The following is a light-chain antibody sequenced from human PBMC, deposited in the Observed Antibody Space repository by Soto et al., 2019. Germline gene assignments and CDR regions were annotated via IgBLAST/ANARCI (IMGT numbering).Light chain of an antibody. CDR3: QQYDNSPRT. CDR1: QSVSSSF. Sequence: EIVLTQSPGTLSLSPGERATLSCRASQSVSSSFLAWYQQKPGQAPRLLIYGASSRATGIPDRFSGSGSGTDFTRTISRLEPEDFAVYYGQQYDNSPRTFGQGTKVEIK. V-gene: IGKV3-20*01. CDR2: GAS. J-gene: IGKJ1*01.